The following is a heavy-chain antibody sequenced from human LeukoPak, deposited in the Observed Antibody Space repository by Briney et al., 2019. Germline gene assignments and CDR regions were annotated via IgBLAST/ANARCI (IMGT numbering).Heavy chain of an antibody. Sequence: GGSLRLPCAASGFTFSSYSMNWVRQAPGKGLEWVSSISSSSSYIYYADSVKGRFTISRDNAKNSLYLQMNSLRAEDTAVYYCARGYCSSTSCYNYYYYGMDVWGQGTTVTVSS. CDR1: GFTFSSYS. V-gene: IGHV3-21*01. J-gene: IGHJ6*02. CDR2: ISSSSSYI. D-gene: IGHD2-2*01. CDR3: ARGYCSSTSCYNYYYYGMDV.